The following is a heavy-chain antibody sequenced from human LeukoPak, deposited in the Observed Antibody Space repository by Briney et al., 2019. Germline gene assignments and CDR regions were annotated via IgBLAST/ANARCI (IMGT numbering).Heavy chain of an antibody. J-gene: IGHJ3*01. CDR2: IVVGSGNT. Sequence: SVTVSCKASGFTFTSSAVQWVRQARGKRLDWIGWIVVGSGNTNYAQKFQERVTITRVMSTSTVYMELSSLRCEYTAVYYCAAEGRPTVVTFRKGAVDLWGQGTMVTVSS. CDR3: AAEGRPTVVTFRKGAVDL. D-gene: IGHD4-23*01. CDR1: GFTFTSSA. V-gene: IGHV1-58*01.